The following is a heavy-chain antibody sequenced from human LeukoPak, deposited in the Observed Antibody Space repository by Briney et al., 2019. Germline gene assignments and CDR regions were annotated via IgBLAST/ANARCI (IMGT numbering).Heavy chain of an antibody. CDR2: ISYDGSNK. D-gene: IGHD4-17*01. J-gene: IGHJ4*02. CDR3: ATTTVTTYFDY. V-gene: IGHV3-30*03. Sequence: GGSLRLSCAASGFTFSSYSMHWVRQAPGKGLEWVAVISYDGSNKYYADSVRGRFTISRDNSKNTLYLQMNSLRAEDTAVYYCATTTVTTYFDYWGQGTLVTVSS. CDR1: GFTFSSYS.